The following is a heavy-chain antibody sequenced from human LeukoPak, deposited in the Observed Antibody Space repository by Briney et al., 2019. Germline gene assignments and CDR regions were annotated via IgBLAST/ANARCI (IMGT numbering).Heavy chain of an antibody. D-gene: IGHD4-23*01. Sequence: KASETLSLTCAVSGGSISSSNWWSWVRQPPGKGLEWIGEIYHSGSTNYNPSLKSRVTISVDKSKNQFSLKLTSVTAADTAVYYCAKEGNDYGANSIDYWGRGTLVTVSS. CDR3: AKEGNDYGANSIDY. CDR1: GGSISSSNW. J-gene: IGHJ4*02. V-gene: IGHV4-4*02. CDR2: IYHSGST.